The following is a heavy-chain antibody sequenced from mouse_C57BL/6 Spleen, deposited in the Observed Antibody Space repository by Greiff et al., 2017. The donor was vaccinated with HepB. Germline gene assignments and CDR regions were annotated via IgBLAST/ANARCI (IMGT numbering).Heavy chain of an antibody. D-gene: IGHD2-4*01. CDR1: GFNIKNTY. V-gene: IGHV14-3*01. CDR2: IDPANGNT. J-gene: IGHJ2*01. CDR3: ARERAIYYDYDGGFDY. Sequence: EVQGVESVAELVRPGASVKLSCTASGFNIKNTYMHWVKQRPEQGLEWIGRIDPANGNTKYAPKFQGKATITADTSSNTAYLQLSSLTSEDTAIYYGARERAIYYDYDGGFDYWGQGTTLTVSS.